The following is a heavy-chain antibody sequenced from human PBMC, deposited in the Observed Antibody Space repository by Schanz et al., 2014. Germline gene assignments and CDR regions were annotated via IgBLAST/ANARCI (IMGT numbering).Heavy chain of an antibody. D-gene: IGHD2-15*01. Sequence: QVQLVASGGGVVQPGGSLRLSCAASGFTFSSYGMHWVRQAPGKGLEWVAVIWSDGSNEYYADSVKGRFTISRDNSKNTLYLQMNTLRAEDTAVYYCARDRRYCSGGSCLTFDYWGQGTLVTVSS. J-gene: IGHJ4*02. CDR2: IWSDGSNE. CDR1: GFTFSSYG. V-gene: IGHV3-33*08. CDR3: ARDRRYCSGGSCLTFDY.